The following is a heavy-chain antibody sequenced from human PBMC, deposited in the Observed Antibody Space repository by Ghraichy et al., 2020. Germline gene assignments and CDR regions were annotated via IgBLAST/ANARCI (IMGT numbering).Heavy chain of an antibody. D-gene: IGHD3-3*01. CDR3: ARAKDFWSGYYMGDNDY. J-gene: IGHJ4*02. V-gene: IGHV3-21*01. CDR2: ISSSSSYI. Sequence: GGSLRLSCAASGFTFSSYSMNWVRQAPGKGLEWVSSISSSSSYIYYADSVKGRFTISRDNAKNSLYLQMNSLRAEDTAVYYCARAKDFWSGYYMGDNDYWGQGTLVTVSS. CDR1: GFTFSSYS.